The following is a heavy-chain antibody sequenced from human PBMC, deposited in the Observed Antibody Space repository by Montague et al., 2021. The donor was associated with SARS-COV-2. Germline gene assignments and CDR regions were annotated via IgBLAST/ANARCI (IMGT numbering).Heavy chain of an antibody. V-gene: IGHV4-31*03. Sequence: TLSLTCTVSGGSLSSGGYYWTWIRQPPGKGLEWIGYTYKSGNTYNSGNTYYNPSLKTRGTISVDTSKNWFSLRLTSVTVADTAVYYCARGRGYTTGPAVYFDYWGQGILITVSP. CDR3: ARGRGYTTGPAVYFDY. CDR1: GGSLSSGGYY. J-gene: IGHJ4*02. D-gene: IGHD2-8*02. CDR2: TYKSGNTYNSGNT.